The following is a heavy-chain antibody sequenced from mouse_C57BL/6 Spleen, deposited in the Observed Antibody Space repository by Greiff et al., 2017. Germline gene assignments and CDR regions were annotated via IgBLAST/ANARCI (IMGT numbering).Heavy chain of an antibody. CDR3: AGYCGNVYAMDC. V-gene: IGHV1-82*01. CDR1: GYAFSSSW. D-gene: IGHD2-1*01. CDR2: IYPADGDT. J-gene: IGHJ4*01. Sequence: VQLQQSGPELVKPGASVKISCKASGYAFSSSWMNWVKQRPGKGLEWIGRIYPADGDTNYNGKFKGKATLTADKSSSTAYMQLSRPASEDSAVCFCAGYCGNVYAMDCWGQGASVTVAS.